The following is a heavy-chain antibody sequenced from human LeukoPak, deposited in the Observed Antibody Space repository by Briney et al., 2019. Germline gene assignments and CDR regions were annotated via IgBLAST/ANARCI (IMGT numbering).Heavy chain of an antibody. CDR3: AKDRSPFDL. Sequence: GGSLRLSCAASGFTFSSSVMSWVRQAPGKGLEWVSTISGSGGSTYHADSVRGRFTISRDKSKNTLYLQMNSLRADDTAVYYCAKDRSPFDLWGRGTLVTVSS. J-gene: IGHJ2*01. CDR2: ISGSGGST. CDR1: GFTFSSSV. V-gene: IGHV3-23*01.